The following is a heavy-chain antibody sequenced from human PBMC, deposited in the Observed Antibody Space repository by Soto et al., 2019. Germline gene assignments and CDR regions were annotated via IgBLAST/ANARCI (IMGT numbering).Heavy chain of an antibody. CDR2: IYYSGIT. J-gene: IGHJ3*02. CDR1: GGFISNYY. V-gene: IGHV4-59*01. D-gene: IGHD6-19*01. CDR3: AREAMAGSAFDI. Sequence: SETLSLTCTVSGGFISNYYWSWIRQPPGKGLEWIGYIYYSGITNYNPSLKSRVTISLDTSKDQFSLKVRSVTAADTAVCYCAREAMAGSAFDIWGQGTMVTVSS.